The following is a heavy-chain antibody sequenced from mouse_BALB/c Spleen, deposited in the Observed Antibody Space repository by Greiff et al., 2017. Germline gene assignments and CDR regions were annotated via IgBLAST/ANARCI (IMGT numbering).Heavy chain of an antibody. CDR2: ISSGSSTI. CDR1: GFTFSSFG. Sequence: EVQGVESGGGLVQPGGSRKLSCAASGFTFSSFGMHWVRQAPEKGLEWVAYISSGSSTIYYADTVKGRFTISRDNPKNTLFLQMTSLRSEDTAMYYCARLDYGSSGGFAYWGQGTLVTVSA. J-gene: IGHJ3*01. D-gene: IGHD1-1*01. CDR3: ARLDYGSSGGFAY. V-gene: IGHV5-17*02.